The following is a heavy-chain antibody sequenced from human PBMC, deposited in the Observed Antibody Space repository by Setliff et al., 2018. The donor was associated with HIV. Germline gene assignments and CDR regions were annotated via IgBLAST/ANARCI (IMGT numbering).Heavy chain of an antibody. Sequence: SVKVSCKVSGYTLIELSMHWVRQAPGKGLEWMGGFDPEDGETIYAQKFQGRVTMTEDTSTDTAYMELSSLRAEDTAVYYCATMGSGGFGYFFDYWGQGTLVTVSS. V-gene: IGHV1-24*01. CDR2: FDPEDGET. CDR1: GYTLIELS. CDR3: ATMGSGGFGYFFDY. D-gene: IGHD6-19*01. J-gene: IGHJ4*02.